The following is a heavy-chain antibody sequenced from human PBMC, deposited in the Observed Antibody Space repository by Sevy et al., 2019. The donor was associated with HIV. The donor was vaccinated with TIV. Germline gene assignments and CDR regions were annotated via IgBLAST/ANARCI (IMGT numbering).Heavy chain of an antibody. CDR2: IKGKSNGGTT. CDR3: TTERHYFDRNTGSPEIVPIAY. CDR1: GFTFTNAW. D-gene: IGHD3-22*01. Sequence: GGSLRLSCAASGFTFTNAWMNWVRQAPGMRLEWVGRIKGKSNGGTTDYAAPVKGRFTISRDDSKNTLYLQMTSLKIEDTAVYYCTTERHYFDRNTGSPEIVPIAYWGQGRLVTVSS. J-gene: IGHJ4*02. V-gene: IGHV3-15*07.